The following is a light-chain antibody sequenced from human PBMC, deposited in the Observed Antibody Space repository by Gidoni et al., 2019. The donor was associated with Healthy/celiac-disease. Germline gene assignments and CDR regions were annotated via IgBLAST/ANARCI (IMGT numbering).Light chain of an antibody. Sequence: QLVLTQSPSASASLGASVKLTCTLSSGHSSYAIAWHQQQPEKGPRYLMTLNSDGSHSKGDGIPDRFSGSSSGAERYLTISRLQSEDDADYYCQTWGTGIQVFGGGTKLTVL. V-gene: IGLV4-69*01. CDR1: SGHSSYA. CDR2: LNSDGSH. J-gene: IGLJ2*01. CDR3: QTWGTGIQV.